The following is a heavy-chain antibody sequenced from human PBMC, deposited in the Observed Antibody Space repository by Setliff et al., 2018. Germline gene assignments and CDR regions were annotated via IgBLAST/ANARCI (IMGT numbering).Heavy chain of an antibody. D-gene: IGHD6-19*01. V-gene: IGHV4-4*07. CDR2: IYSDENT. J-gene: IGHJ4*02. CDR3: TRNFLGWLARF. Sequence: SSETLSLTCSVSGGSINEYYWSWFRQPAGKGLEWIGRIYSDENTDYNPSLKGRVTMSADTSKNQFSLKLKSVTAADTAVYYCTRNFLGWLARFWGRGTLVTVSS. CDR1: GGSINEYY.